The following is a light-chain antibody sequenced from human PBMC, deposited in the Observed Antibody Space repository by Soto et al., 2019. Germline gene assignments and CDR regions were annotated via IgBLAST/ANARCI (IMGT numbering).Light chain of an antibody. CDR3: SSFAGTNSFV. CDR2: DVS. J-gene: IGLJ1*01. Sequence: QSALTQPPSVSGSPGQSVTISCTGTSSDVGAYNFVSWYQQYPGKAPKLIIFDVSARPSGVPDRFSGSKSGNTASLTISGLQADDEADYYCSSFAGTNSFVFGTGTKLTVL. V-gene: IGLV2-11*01. CDR1: SSDVGAYNF.